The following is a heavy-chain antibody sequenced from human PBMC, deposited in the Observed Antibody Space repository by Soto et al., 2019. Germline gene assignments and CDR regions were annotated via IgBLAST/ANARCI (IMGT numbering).Heavy chain of an antibody. CDR2: IDWDDDK. J-gene: IGHJ4*02. D-gene: IGHD1-1*01. CDR1: GFSLSTSGMR. Sequence: SGPTLVNPTQTLTLTCTFSGFSLSTSGMRVSWIRQPPGRALEWLARIDWDDDKFYSTSLKTRLTISKDTSKNQVVLTMTNMDPVDTATYYCARIPTTRTYFDYWGQGTLVTVSS. V-gene: IGHV2-70*04. CDR3: ARIPTTRTYFDY.